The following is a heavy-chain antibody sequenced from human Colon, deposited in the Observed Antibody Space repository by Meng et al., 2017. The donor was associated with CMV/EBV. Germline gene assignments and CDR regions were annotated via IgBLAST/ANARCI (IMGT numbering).Heavy chain of an antibody. CDR1: GFTFNRYG. Sequence: GESLKISCAASGFTFNRYGIHWVRQAPGKGLEWVSLTSYDGNQEEFAESVRGRITTSRDNAKNTVYLQIDSLRVEDAAVYFCARGTTGGYVDYWGQGTPVTVSS. V-gene: IGHV3-30-3*01. CDR2: TSYDGNQE. D-gene: IGHD1-14*01. CDR3: ARGTTGGYVDY. J-gene: IGHJ4*02.